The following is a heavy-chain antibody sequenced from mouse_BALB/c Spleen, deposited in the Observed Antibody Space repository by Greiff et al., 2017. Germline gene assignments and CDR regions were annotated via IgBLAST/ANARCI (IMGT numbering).Heavy chain of an antibody. Sequence: EVKVEESGGGLVKPGGSLKLSCAASGFTFSSYAMSWVRQTPEKRLEWVATISSGGSYTYYPDSVKGRFTISRDNAKNTLYLQMSSLRSEDTAMYYCARRSDRYLDYWGQGTTLTVSS. CDR3: ARRSDRYLDY. J-gene: IGHJ2*01. CDR2: ISSGGSYT. D-gene: IGHD2-14*01. CDR1: GFTFSSYA. V-gene: IGHV5-9-3*01.